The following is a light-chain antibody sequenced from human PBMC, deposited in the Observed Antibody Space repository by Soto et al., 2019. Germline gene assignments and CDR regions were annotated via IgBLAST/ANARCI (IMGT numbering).Light chain of an antibody. J-gene: IGLJ1*01. CDR2: DDN. Sequence: QSVLTQPPSVSAAPGQRVTISCSGSASNIGNNSVSWYQQLPGAAPKLLIYDDNNRPSGIPDRFSGSKSGTSATLGITGLQTGDEADYYCGTWDTGLPACVFGPGTKLTVL. V-gene: IGLV1-51*01. CDR3: GTWDTGLPACV. CDR1: ASNIGNNS.